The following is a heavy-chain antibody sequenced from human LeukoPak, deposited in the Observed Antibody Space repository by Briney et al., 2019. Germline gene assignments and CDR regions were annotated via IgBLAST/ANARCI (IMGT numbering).Heavy chain of an antibody. J-gene: IGHJ2*01. D-gene: IGHD1-26*01. CDR3: ARRGSYFYWYFDL. CDR1: DGSISSGYYY. V-gene: IGHV4-39*07. Sequence: SETLSLTCSVSDGSISSGYYYWAWIRQPPGKGPEWIGSIYYSGTTYPNPSLKSRVTISVDTSKNQFSLKLSSVTAADTAVYYCARRGSYFYWYFDLWGRGTLVTVSS. CDR2: IYYSGTT.